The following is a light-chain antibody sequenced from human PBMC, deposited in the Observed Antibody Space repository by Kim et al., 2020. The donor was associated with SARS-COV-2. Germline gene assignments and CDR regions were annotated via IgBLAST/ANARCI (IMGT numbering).Light chain of an antibody. CDR3: QQSYSNPRT. Sequence: DIQMTQTPSSLSASVGDRVTITCRASQTIISYFNWYQQKPGKAPKLLIYATSTLQSGVPSRFRGSGSGTEFTLTITSLQPEDFATYYCQQSYSNPRTFVQGTKVDIK. CDR2: ATS. CDR1: QTIISY. J-gene: IGKJ1*01. V-gene: IGKV1-39*01.